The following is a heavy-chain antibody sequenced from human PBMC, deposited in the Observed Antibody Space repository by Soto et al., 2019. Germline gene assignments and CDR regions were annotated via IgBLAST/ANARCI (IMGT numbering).Heavy chain of an antibody. CDR1: GFTFSYAW. CDR3: TTSDSMWDYYGMDV. V-gene: IGHV3-15*01. J-gene: IGHJ6*02. D-gene: IGHD4-4*01. CDR2: IKSKTDGGTT. Sequence: EVHLVESGGGLVKPGGSLRLSCAASGFTFSYAWVTWVRRAPGKGLEWVGRIKSKTDGGTTDYVAPVKGRFIISRDDSKSTVYLQMNSLQTEDTAVYHCTTSDSMWDYYGMDVWGQGTTVTVS.